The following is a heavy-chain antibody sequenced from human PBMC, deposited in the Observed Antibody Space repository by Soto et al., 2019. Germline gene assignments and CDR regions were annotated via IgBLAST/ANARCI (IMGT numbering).Heavy chain of an antibody. J-gene: IGHJ6*02. D-gene: IGHD3-10*01. CDR3: AREGVKHGSGHYYYYGMDV. CDR1: GFTFSSYS. CDR2: ISSSSSYI. V-gene: IGHV3-21*01. Sequence: EVQLVESGGGLVKPGGSLRLSCAASGFTFSSYSMNWVRQAPGKGLEWVSSISSSSSYIYYADSVKGRFTISRDNAKNSLYLQMNRLRAEDTAVYYCAREGVKHGSGHYYYYGMDVWGQGTTVTVSS.